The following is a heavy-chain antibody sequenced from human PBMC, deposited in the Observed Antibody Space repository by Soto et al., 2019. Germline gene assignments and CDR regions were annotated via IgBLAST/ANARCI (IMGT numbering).Heavy chain of an antibody. CDR3: AKARVRIAGADSFDH. Sequence: QVQLVESGGGVVQPGRSLRLSCVASGFTFSTSVMHWVRQPPGKGLEWVALISNDGDEKYYGDSVEGRFSISRDNSKNPLYLQMSSLRAEDTAVYFCAKARVRIAGADSFDHWGQGTLVTVSS. D-gene: IGHD1-26*01. CDR1: GFTFSTSV. CDR2: ISNDGDEK. J-gene: IGHJ4*02. V-gene: IGHV3-30*18.